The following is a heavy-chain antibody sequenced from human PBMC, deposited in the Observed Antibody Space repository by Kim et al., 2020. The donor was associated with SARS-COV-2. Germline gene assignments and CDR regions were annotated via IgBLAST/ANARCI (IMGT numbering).Heavy chain of an antibody. V-gene: IGHV1-46*01. Sequence: QGRVTMTRDTSTSTVYMELSSLRSEDTAVYYCARDQITIFGPGGYGMDVWGQGTTVTVSS. J-gene: IGHJ6*02. D-gene: IGHD3-3*01. CDR3: ARDQITIFGPGGYGMDV.